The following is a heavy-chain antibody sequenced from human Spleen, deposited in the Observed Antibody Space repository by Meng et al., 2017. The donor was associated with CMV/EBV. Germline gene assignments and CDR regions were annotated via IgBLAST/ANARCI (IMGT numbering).Heavy chain of an antibody. Sequence: SETLSLTCAVYGGSLNGYYWSWIRQPPGKGLEWIGEVSHSGTTNYNPSLKSRVTISVDTSENQFSLRLNSVTAADTAVYYCARIGNSGATVVTPTKYYFDYWGQGTLVTVSS. V-gene: IGHV4-34*01. CDR3: ARIGNSGATVVTPTKYYFDY. CDR2: VSHSGTT. J-gene: IGHJ4*02. CDR1: GGSLNGYY. D-gene: IGHD4-23*01.